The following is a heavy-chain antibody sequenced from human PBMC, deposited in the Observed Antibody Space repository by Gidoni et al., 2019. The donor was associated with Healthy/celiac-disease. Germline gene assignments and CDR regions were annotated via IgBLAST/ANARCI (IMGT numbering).Heavy chain of an antibody. CDR2: ISYDGSNK. CDR3: ARGWLVADY. V-gene: IGHV3-30*04. Sequence: QVQLVESGGGVVQPGRALRLSCAASGFTFSSYAMHWVRQAPGKGLEWVAVISYDGSNKYYADSVKGRFTISRDNSKNTLYLQMNSLRAEDTAVYYCARGWLVADYWGQGTLVTVSS. J-gene: IGHJ4*02. CDR1: GFTFSSYA. D-gene: IGHD6-19*01.